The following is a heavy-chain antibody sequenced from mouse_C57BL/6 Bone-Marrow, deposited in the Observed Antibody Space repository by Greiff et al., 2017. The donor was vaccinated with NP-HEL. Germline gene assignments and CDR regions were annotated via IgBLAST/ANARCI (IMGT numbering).Heavy chain of an antibody. D-gene: IGHD2-10*02. V-gene: IGHV1-53*01. CDR3: ARSYCNSDNAMDY. J-gene: IGHJ4*01. CDR1: GYTFTSYW. Sequence: QVQLQQPGTELVKPGASVKLSCKASGYTFTSYWMHWVKQRPGQGLEWIGNINPSNGCTNYNEKFKSQATLTVDKSSSTAYMQLSNLTSEDSAVYYCARSYCNSDNAMDYWGQGTSVTVSS. CDR2: INPSNGCT.